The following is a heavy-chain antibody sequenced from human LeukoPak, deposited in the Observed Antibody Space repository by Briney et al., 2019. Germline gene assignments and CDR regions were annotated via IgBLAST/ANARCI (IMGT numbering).Heavy chain of an antibody. Sequence: ASVKVSCKASGYTFTGYYMHWVRQAPGQGLEWMGWINPNSGGTSYAQKFQGRVTMTRDTSISTAYMELSRLRSDDTAVYYCARVWFGELHSIDYSYYGMDVWGQGTTVTVSS. V-gene: IGHV1-2*02. CDR2: INPNSGGT. CDR1: GYTFTGYY. CDR3: ARVWFGELHSIDYSYYGMDV. D-gene: IGHD3-10*01. J-gene: IGHJ6*02.